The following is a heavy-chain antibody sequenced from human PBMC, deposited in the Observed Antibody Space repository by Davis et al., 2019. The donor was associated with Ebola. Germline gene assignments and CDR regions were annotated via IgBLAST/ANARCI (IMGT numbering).Heavy chain of an antibody. CDR1: GFSFSGYY. V-gene: IGHV3-23*01. Sequence: GESLKISCAASGFSFSGYYMSWIRQAPGKGLEWVSGISGSGGSTYYADYAKGRFTISRDNSKNTLYLQMNSLRAEDTALYYCTKRAGGSGSPIDSWGQGTLVSVSS. CDR2: ISGSGGST. J-gene: IGHJ4*02. D-gene: IGHD3-10*01. CDR3: TKRAGGSGSPIDS.